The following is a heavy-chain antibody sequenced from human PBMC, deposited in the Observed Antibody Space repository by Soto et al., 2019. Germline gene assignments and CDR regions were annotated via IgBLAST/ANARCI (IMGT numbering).Heavy chain of an antibody. CDR3: ARDCSGGSCYPGMDV. CDR1: GFNFNSYT. Sequence: GGALRLFCADSGFNFNSYTIKWVRQAPGKRLEWLSSISSSGYIFSTDSVRGRFTISRDNAKNSVYLQINSLRAEDTAVYFCARDCSGGSCYPGMDVWGQGTTVTVSS. CDR2: ISSSGYI. V-gene: IGHV3-21*01. J-gene: IGHJ6*02. D-gene: IGHD2-15*01.